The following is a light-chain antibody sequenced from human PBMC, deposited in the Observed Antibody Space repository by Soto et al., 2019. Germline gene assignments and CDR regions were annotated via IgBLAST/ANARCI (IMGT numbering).Light chain of an antibody. CDR1: QSVGISQ. J-gene: IGKJ1*01. Sequence: EIELTQSPGTLSLSPGERATLFCRASQSVGISQLAWYQQTPGQAHMLLIGASRRDTGIPDRFSASGSGTDFTLTISRLEPEDFAVYYCQQFATSPRTFGPGTTVEIK. V-gene: IGKV3-20*01. CDR2: GAS. CDR3: QQFATSPRT.